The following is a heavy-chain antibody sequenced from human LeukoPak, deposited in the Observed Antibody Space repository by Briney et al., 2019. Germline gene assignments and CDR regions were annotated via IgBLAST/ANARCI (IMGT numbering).Heavy chain of an antibody. V-gene: IGHV1-18*01. CDR2: ISAYNGNR. D-gene: IGHD3-22*01. Sequence: GASVKVSCKAYGYTFVSYGISWVRQAPGQGPEWMGWISAYNGNRDYAQKFQGRVILTTETSTKTAYMELRSLRSDDTAVYYCARDLGSYESTIYRPYWGQGTLVTVSS. CDR3: ARDLGSYESTIYRPY. CDR1: GYTFVSYG. J-gene: IGHJ4*02.